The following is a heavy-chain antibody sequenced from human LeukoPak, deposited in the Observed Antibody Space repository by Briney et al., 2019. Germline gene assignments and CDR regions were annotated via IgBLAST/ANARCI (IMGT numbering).Heavy chain of an antibody. CDR2: IIPILGIA. CDR1: GGTFSSYA. J-gene: IGHJ6*03. V-gene: IGHV1-69*04. D-gene: IGHD3-3*01. CDR3: ARVYDYDFWSGYYNYYYMDV. Sequence: ASVKVSCKASGGTFSSYAISWVRQAPGQGLEWMGRIIPILGIANYAQKFQGRVTITADKSTSTAYMELSSLRSEDTAVYYCARVYDYDFWSGYYNYYYMDVWGKGTTVTVSS.